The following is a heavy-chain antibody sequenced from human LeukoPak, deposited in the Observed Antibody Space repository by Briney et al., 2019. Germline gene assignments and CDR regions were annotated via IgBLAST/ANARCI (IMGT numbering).Heavy chain of an antibody. J-gene: IGHJ4*02. CDR2: ISWDGGST. Sequence: GGSLRLSCAASGFTFDDYTMHWVRQAPGKGLEWVSLISWDGGSTYYADSVKGRFTISRDNSKNSLYLQMNSLRTEDTALYYCAKDIGAAAAGELGFDYWGQGTLVTVSS. CDR1: GFTFDDYT. V-gene: IGHV3-43*01. CDR3: AKDIGAAAAGELGFDY. D-gene: IGHD6-13*01.